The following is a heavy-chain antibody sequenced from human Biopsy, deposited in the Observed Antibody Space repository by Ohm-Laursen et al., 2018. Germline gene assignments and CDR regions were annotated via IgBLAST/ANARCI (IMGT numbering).Heavy chain of an antibody. D-gene: IGHD5-18*01. CDR3: AKDRYNYTSIGGFSMDV. CDR2: IFYDGSST. V-gene: IGHV3-30*18. Sequence: PLRLSCAAPGFTFSTYAMSWVRQAPGKGLEWVAFIFYDGSSTYYADSVKGRFTISRDNSRDTLYLQMSSLRAEDTAVYYCAKDRYNYTSIGGFSMDVWGQGTTVTVSS. J-gene: IGHJ6*02. CDR1: GFTFSTYA.